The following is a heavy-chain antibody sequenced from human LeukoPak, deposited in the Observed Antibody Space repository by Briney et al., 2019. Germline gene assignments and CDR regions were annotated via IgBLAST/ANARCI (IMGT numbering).Heavy chain of an antibody. J-gene: IGHJ4*02. CDR1: GFTVITND. CDR3: ARGVEPLAANTLAY. Sequence: GSLILSFAASGFTVITNDMTWVRQAPGKGLEWVSVLYSDGNTKYADSVQGRFTISRDNSKHTLYLEMNSLSPDDTAVYYCARGVEPLAANTLAYWGQGTLVTVSS. CDR2: LYSDGNT. D-gene: IGHD1-14*01. V-gene: IGHV3-53*01.